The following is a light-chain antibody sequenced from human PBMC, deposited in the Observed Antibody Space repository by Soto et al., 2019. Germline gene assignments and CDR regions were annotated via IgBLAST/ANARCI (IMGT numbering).Light chain of an antibody. V-gene: IGKV3-15*01. CDR2: GAS. J-gene: IGKJ2*01. CDR1: QSVSSY. Sequence: EIVMTQSPATLSVSPGERATLSCRASQSVSSYLAWYQQRPGQASRLLIYGASTRATGIPARFSGSGSGTEFTLTINSLQSEDFAVYYCQQYNNWPHTFGQGTKVDIK. CDR3: QQYNNWPHT.